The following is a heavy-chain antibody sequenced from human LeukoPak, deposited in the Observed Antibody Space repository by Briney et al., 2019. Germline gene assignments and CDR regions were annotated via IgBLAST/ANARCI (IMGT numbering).Heavy chain of an antibody. CDR3: ARAIRDYDFWSGYSWVASWFDP. V-gene: IGHV1-2*02. CDR2: INPNSGGT. Sequence: ASVKVSCKASGYTFTGYYMHWVRQAPGQGLEWMGWINPNSGGTNYAQKFQGRVTMTRETSISTAYMELSRLRSDDTAVYYCARAIRDYDFWSGYSWVASWFDPWGQGTLVTVSS. D-gene: IGHD3-3*01. CDR1: GYTFTGYY. J-gene: IGHJ5*02.